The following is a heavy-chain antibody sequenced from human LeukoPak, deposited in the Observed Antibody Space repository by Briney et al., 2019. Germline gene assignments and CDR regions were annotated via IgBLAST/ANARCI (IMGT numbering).Heavy chain of an antibody. Sequence: SETLSLTCAVYGGSSSGYYWSWIRQPPGKGLEWIGEINHSGSTNYNPSLKSRVTISVDTSKNQFSLKLSSVTAADTAVYYCARARTAAVPYYYYYMDVWGKGTTVTVSS. V-gene: IGHV4-34*01. J-gene: IGHJ6*03. CDR3: ARARTAAVPYYYYYMDV. CDR2: INHSGST. CDR1: GGSSSGYY. D-gene: IGHD6-13*01.